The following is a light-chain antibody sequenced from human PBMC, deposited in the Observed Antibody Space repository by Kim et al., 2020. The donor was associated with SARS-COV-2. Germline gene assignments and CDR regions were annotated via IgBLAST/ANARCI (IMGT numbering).Light chain of an antibody. CDR1: QSVSSSY. CDR2: GAS. Sequence: EIVLTQSPGTLSLSPGERATLSCRASQSVSSSYLAWYQQKPGQAPRLLIYGASSRATGIPDRFSGSGSGTDFTLTISRLEPEDFAVYYCQQSVGTFGQGTKVDIK. V-gene: IGKV3-20*01. J-gene: IGKJ1*01. CDR3: QQSVGT.